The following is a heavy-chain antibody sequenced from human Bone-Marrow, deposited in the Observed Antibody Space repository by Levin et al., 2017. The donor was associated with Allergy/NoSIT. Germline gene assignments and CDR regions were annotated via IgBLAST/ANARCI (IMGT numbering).Heavy chain of an antibody. CDR2: ISGTGGRT. V-gene: IGHV3-23*01. Sequence: GSLRLSCAASGFPFSNYAMTWVRQAPGKGLEWVSVISGTGGRTFYADSVRDRFTISRDNSQNTLYLHTSKLRVEDAAVYYCAKSLSIRYFLDDWGQGTLVIVSS. D-gene: IGHD2/OR15-2a*01. CDR1: GFPFSNYA. CDR3: AKSLSIRYFLDD. J-gene: IGHJ4*03.